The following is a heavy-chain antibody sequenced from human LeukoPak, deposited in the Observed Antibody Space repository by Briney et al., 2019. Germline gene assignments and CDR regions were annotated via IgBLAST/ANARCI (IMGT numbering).Heavy chain of an antibody. V-gene: IGHV4-59*01. CDR1: GVSISSYY. CDR3: ARSRVWSDYWGYCDY. CDR2: IYHSGSI. Sequence: SETLSLTCTVSGVSISSYYWSWIRQPPGKGLEWIGYIYHSGSINYNPSLKSRVTISVDMSKNQMSLKLSSVTAADTAVYYCARSRVWSDYWGYCDYWGQGTLVTVSS. J-gene: IGHJ4*02. D-gene: IGHD3-3*01.